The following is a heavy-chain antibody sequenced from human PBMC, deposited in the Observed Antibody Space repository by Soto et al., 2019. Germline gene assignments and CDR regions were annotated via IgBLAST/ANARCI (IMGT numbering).Heavy chain of an antibody. CDR2: IYPGDSDT. CDR3: ATGSNRRSHYYYGMDV. J-gene: IGHJ6*02. Sequence: GESLKISCKGSGYSFTSYWIGWVRQMPGKGLEWMGIIYPGDSDTRYSPSFQGQVTISADKSISTAYLQWSSLKASDTVMYYCATGSNRRSHYYYGMDVWGQGTTVTVSS. CDR1: GYSFTSYW. V-gene: IGHV5-51*01.